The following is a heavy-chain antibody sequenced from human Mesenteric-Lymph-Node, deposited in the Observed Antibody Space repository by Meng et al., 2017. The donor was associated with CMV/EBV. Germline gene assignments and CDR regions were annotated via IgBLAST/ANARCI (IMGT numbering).Heavy chain of an antibody. CDR3: AIYDYYGSGSPLSPFDY. V-gene: IGHV1-46*01. Sequence: YHFTSYYMHWVRQAPGQGLEWMGIINPSGGSTSYAQKFQGRVTMTRDTSTSTVYMELSSLRSEDTAVYYCAIYDYYGSGSPLSPFDYWGQGTLVTVSS. J-gene: IGHJ4*02. CDR2: INPSGGST. CDR1: YHFTSYY. D-gene: IGHD3-10*01.